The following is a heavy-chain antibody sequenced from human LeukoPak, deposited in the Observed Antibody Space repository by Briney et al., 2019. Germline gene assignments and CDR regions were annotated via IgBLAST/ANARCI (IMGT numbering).Heavy chain of an antibody. J-gene: IGHJ4*02. CDR1: GFNFSKND. CDR2: IGVAGDT. D-gene: IGHD4-11*01. Sequence: PGGSLRLSCVASGFNFSKNDMHWVRQTTERGLEWVSAIGVAGDTYYADPVEGRFTIPRENGKNSVYLQMNSLRAGDTAVYFCAKAFDYNGLRGEGGSFDCWGQGALVTVSS. V-gene: IGHV3-13*01. CDR3: AKAFDYNGLRGEGGSFDC.